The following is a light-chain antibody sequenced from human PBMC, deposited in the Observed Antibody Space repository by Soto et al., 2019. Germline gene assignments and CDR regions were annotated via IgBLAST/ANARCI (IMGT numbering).Light chain of an antibody. Sequence: DIQMTQSPSTLSASVGDRVTITCRASQTIRSWLAWYQQKPGKAPQLLIYEASSLQSGVPSRFSGSGSGTEFTLTISSLQPDDFATYYCQQYSAYPYTFGQGTKLEIK. CDR1: QTIRSW. CDR3: QQYSAYPYT. V-gene: IGKV1-5*03. CDR2: EAS. J-gene: IGKJ2*01.